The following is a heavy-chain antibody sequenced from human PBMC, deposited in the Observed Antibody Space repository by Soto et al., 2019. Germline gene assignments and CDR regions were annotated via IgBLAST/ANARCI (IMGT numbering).Heavy chain of an antibody. CDR2: IYHSGST. CDR3: ARGGYYGSGGYRSVEDY. V-gene: IGHV4-4*02. Sequence: QVQLQESGPGLVKPSGTLSLTCAVSGGSISSSNWWSWVRQPPGKGLEWIGEIYHSGSTNYNPSLKSRVTISVDKSKNQFSLKMSSVTAADTAVYYWARGGYYGSGGYRSVEDYWGQGTLVTVSS. CDR1: GGSISSSNW. D-gene: IGHD3-10*01. J-gene: IGHJ4*02.